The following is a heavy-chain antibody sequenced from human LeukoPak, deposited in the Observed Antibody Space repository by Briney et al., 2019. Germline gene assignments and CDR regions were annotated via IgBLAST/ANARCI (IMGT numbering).Heavy chain of an antibody. CDR3: AKFPIGYCSSTSCYVLDY. V-gene: IGHV3-23*01. J-gene: IGHJ4*02. Sequence: PGGSLRLSCAASGFTFSSYAMSWVRQAPGKGLEWVSAISGSGGSTYYADSVKGRFTISRDNSKNTLYLQMNSLRAEDTAVYYCAKFPIGYCSSTSCYVLDYWGQGTLVTVSS. D-gene: IGHD2-2*03. CDR2: ISGSGGST. CDR1: GFTFSSYA.